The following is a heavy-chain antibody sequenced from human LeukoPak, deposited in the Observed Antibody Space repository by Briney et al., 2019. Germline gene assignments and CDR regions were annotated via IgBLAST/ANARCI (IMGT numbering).Heavy chain of an antibody. CDR2: IWYDGSNK. CDR3: AKDASAYSGSYFDC. V-gene: IGHV3-33*06. Sequence: GGSLRLSCAASGFTFSTTAMHWVRQAPGKGLEGVAVIWYDGSNKDYADSVKGRFTISRDNSKNTMYLQMNSLRAEDTAVYCCAKDASAYSGSYFDCWGHGILVTVSS. J-gene: IGHJ4*01. D-gene: IGHD1-26*01. CDR1: GFTFSTTA.